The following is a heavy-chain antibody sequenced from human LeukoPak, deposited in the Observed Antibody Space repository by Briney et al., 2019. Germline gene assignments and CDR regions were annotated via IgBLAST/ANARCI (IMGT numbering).Heavy chain of an antibody. CDR3: ARGSTGIAVAAYY. V-gene: IGHV3-7*03. D-gene: IGHD6-19*01. CDR2: INLDGSEK. Sequence: GGSPRLSCVASGFPFTSYWMTWVRQAPGMGLTWVATINLDGSEKYYVDSVKGRFTISRDNAKNSLYLQMNSLRAEDTALYYCARGSTGIAVAAYYWGQGTLVTVSS. CDR1: GFPFTSYW. J-gene: IGHJ4*02.